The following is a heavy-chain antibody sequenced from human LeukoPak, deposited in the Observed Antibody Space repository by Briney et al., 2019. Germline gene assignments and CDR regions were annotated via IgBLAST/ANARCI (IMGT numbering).Heavy chain of an antibody. J-gene: IGHJ5*02. D-gene: IGHD1-26*01. CDR2: ISGSGGST. V-gene: IGHV3-23*01. CDR3: ARGGGEWELGSNWFDP. Sequence: GGSLRLSCAASGFTFSSYGMSWVRQAPGKGLEWVSAISGSGGSTYYADSVKGRFTISRDNAKNTLYLQMNSLRAEDTAVYYCARGGGEWELGSNWFDPWGQGTLVTVSS. CDR1: GFTFSSYG.